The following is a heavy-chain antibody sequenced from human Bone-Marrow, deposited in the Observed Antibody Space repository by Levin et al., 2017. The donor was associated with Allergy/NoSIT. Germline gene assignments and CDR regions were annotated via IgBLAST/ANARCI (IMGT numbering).Heavy chain of an antibody. Sequence: GESLKISCTVSGFTFSLYSMNWVRQAPGKGLEWVSSISSSGTDMYNADSVKGRFTISRDNAKNSLNLQMSSLRAEDTAVYYCAKGIIGDVRVAHKEAFDIWGQGTMVSVSS. D-gene: IGHD2/OR15-2a*01. CDR3: AKGIIGDVRVAHKEAFDI. CDR1: GFTFSLYS. V-gene: IGHV3-21*01. CDR2: ISSSGTDM. J-gene: IGHJ3*02.